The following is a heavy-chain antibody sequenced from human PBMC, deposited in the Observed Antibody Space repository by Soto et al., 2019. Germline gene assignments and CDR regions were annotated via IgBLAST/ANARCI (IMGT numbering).Heavy chain of an antibody. CDR1: GGSYY. J-gene: IGHJ6*02. V-gene: IGHV4-59*01. Sequence: SETLSLTCTVSGGSYYWSWIRQPPGKGLEWIGYIHYSGSINYNPSLKSRVTISLDTSKNQFSLKLSSVIAADTAVYYCAREDFYYGLDVWGQGTTVTVSS. CDR3: AREDFYYGLDV. CDR2: IHYSGSI.